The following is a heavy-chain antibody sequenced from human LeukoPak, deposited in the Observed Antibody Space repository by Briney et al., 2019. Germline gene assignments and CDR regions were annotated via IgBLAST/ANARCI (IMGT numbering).Heavy chain of an antibody. CDR2: IKEDGSEK. CDR1: GFTFSNYW. Sequence: PGGSLSLSCAASGFTFSNYWMSWVRQAPGKGLEWVANIKEDGSEKYYVDSVKGRFTISRDNARNSLYRQMNSLRAEDTAVYYCASGRQLGYWGQGTLVTVSS. CDR3: ASGRQLGY. D-gene: IGHD6-13*01. J-gene: IGHJ4*02. V-gene: IGHV3-7*01.